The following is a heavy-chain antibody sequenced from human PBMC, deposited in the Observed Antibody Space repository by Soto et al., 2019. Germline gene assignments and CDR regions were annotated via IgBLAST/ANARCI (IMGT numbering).Heavy chain of an antibody. V-gene: IGHV1-8*01. D-gene: IGHD1-20*01. CDR2: MNPNSGNT. J-gene: IGHJ5*02. CDR3: ARDNWNDVTIENWFDP. Sequence: ASVKVSCEASGYTFTSYDINWVRQATGQGLEWMGWMNPNSGNTGYAQKFQGRVTMTRNTSISTAYMELSSLRSEDTAVYYCARDNWNDVTIENWFDPWGQGTLVTVSS. CDR1: GYTFTSYD.